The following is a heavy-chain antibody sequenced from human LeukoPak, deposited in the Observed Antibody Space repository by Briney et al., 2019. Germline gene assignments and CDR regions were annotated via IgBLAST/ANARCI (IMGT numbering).Heavy chain of an antibody. CDR1: GLSFSSYW. D-gene: IGHD6-13*01. CDR3: ARETSYSSSWYGAFDI. Sequence: GGSLRLSCAASGLSFSSYWMSWVRQAPGKGLEWVANIKQDGSEKYYVDSVKGRFTISRDNAKNSLYLQMNSLRAEDTAVYYCARETSYSSSWYGAFDIWGQGTMVTVSS. J-gene: IGHJ3*02. V-gene: IGHV3-7*01. CDR2: IKQDGSEK.